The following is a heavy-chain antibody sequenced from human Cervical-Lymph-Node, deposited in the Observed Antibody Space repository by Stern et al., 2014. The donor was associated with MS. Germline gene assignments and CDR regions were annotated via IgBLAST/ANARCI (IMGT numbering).Heavy chain of an antibody. D-gene: IGHD5-12*01. CDR3: ARDDGYSGYDS. J-gene: IGHJ4*02. CDR1: GGSISTYY. CDR2: IYYSGNT. Sequence: DQLVESGPGLVKPSETLSLTCLISGGSISTYYWSWVRQPPGKGLEWIGYIYYSGNTNYNPSLKSRVAMSVDTSKNQFSLKLGSVTAADTAVYYCARDDGYSGYDSWGQGTLVTVSS. V-gene: IGHV4-59*01.